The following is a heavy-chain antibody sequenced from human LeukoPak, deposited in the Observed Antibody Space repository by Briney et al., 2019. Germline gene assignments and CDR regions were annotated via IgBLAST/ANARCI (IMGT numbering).Heavy chain of an antibody. CDR2: IYPGDSDT. J-gene: IGHJ4*02. V-gene: IGHV5-51*01. D-gene: IGHD6-6*01. CDR1: GYRFTSFW. Sequence: GESLKISCKGSGYRFTSFWIAWVRQMPGKGLEWMGIIYPGDSDTRYSPSFQGQVTFSADKSISTAYLQWSSLKASDTAMYYCARQDIAARPPEGYWGQGTLVIVSS. CDR3: ARQDIAARPPEGY.